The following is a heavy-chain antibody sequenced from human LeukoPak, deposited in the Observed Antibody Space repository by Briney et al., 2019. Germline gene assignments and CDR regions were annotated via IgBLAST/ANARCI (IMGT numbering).Heavy chain of an antibody. D-gene: IGHD3-9*01. Sequence: PGGSLRLSCSASGFNFTNFDMNWFRQAPGKGLEWVSSITSSSSSIYYAGSLKGRFTISRDNAKNSLSLQMNSLRAEDSAVYYCARGDLLTGSSVDYWGQGTQVTVSS. J-gene: IGHJ4*02. CDR1: GFNFTNFD. V-gene: IGHV3-21*01. CDR3: ARGDLLTGSSVDY. CDR2: ITSSSSSI.